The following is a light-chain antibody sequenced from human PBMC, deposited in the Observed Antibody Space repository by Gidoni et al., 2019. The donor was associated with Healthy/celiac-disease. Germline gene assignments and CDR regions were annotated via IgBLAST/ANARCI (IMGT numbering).Light chain of an antibody. J-gene: IGLJ2*01. CDR3: SSYTCSSTPL. Sequence: QSALTQPASVSGSPGQSITISCTGTRSDVGGYNYVSWYQQHPGKAPKLMIYDVRNRPSGFSNRFSGSKSGNTASLTISGLQAEDEADYYCSSYTCSSTPLFCGGTKLTVL. CDR2: DVR. V-gene: IGLV2-14*01. CDR1: RSDVGGYNY.